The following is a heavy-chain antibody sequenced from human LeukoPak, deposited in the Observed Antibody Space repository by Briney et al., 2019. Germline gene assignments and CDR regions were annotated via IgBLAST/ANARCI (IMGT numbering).Heavy chain of an antibody. V-gene: IGHV3-21*01. CDR3: ARDVSRRIGMDV. CDR2: ISPVSTYT. D-gene: IGHD2/OR15-2a*01. J-gene: IGHJ6*02. CDR1: GFSFNSYT. Sequence: PGGSLRLSCLASGFSFNSYTMNWVREAPGKGLEWVSTISPVSTYTWYAESVKGRFTISRDNPKNSLYLQMDSLRAEGTAVYYCARDVSRRIGMDVWGQGTTVTVSS.